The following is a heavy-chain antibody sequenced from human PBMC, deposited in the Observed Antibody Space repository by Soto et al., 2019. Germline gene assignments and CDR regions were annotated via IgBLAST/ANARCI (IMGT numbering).Heavy chain of an antibody. CDR1: GYNFAIHW. Sequence: PGESLKISCQATGYNFAIHWIGWVRQLPGKGLEWMGIIFPSDSETRYSPSFRGQVTMSVDKSINTAYLQWRSLKASDTAMYYCARHSIRVSPLSILDVWGHGTTVTVSS. CDR2: IFPSDSET. V-gene: IGHV5-51*01. D-gene: IGHD3-10*01. J-gene: IGHJ6*02. CDR3: ARHSIRVSPLSILDV.